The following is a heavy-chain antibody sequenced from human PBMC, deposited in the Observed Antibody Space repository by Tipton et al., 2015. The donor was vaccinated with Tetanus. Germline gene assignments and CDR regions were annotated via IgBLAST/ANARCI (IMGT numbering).Heavy chain of an antibody. Sequence: TLSLTCTVSGGPISSGGYYWSWIRQHPGKGLEWIGDIYYSGSTYYNPSLKSRVTISVDTSKNQFSLKLSSVTAADTAVYYCARTQPIGWYFDLWGRGTLLTVSS. V-gene: IGHV4-31*03. J-gene: IGHJ2*01. CDR1: GGPISSGGYY. CDR2: IYYSGST. CDR3: ARTQPIGWYFDL. D-gene: IGHD1-1*01.